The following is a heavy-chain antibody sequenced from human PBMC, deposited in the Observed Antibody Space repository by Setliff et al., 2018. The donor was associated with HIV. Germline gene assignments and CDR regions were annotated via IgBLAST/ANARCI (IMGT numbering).Heavy chain of an antibody. V-gene: IGHV4-4*07. D-gene: IGHD6-13*01. Sequence: SETLSLTCTVSGGAMNNNYWSWIRQPAGKGLECIGRIYIRGTNYNPSLKTRLTMSLDTSSNQFSLNLNSVTAADTAVYDCARGSWGSWRFDYWGQGTLVTVSS. CDR1: GGAMNNNY. CDR2: IYIRGT. CDR3: ARGSWGSWRFDY. J-gene: IGHJ4*02.